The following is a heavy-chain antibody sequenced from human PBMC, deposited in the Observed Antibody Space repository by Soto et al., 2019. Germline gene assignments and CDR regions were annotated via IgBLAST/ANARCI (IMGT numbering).Heavy chain of an antibody. Sequence: EVQLVESGGGLIQPGGSLRLSCAASGFTVSSNYMSWVRQAPGKGLEWVSVIYSGGSTYYADSVKGRFTISRDNSKNTLYLQMNSLRAEGTAVYYGARGPGYGDYYFDYWGQGTLVTVSS. J-gene: IGHJ4*02. V-gene: IGHV3-53*01. D-gene: IGHD4-17*01. CDR3: ARGPGYGDYYFDY. CDR1: GFTVSSNY. CDR2: IYSGGST.